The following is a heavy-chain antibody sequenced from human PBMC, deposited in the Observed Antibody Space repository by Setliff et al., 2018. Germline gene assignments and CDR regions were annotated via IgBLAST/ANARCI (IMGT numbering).Heavy chain of an antibody. CDR2: IKQDGNEK. CDR3: ARMDGWGTYYSYYYNGMDV. D-gene: IGHD3-10*01. J-gene: IGHJ6*02. CDR1: GFTLSTYW. V-gene: IGHV3-7*01. Sequence: PGGSLRLSCAASGFTLSTYWMSWVRQAPGKGLEWVANIKQDGNEKYYVDSVKGRFTISRDNAKNSLYLQMNSLSAEDTAVYYCARMDGWGTYYSYYYNGMDVWGQGTTVTSP.